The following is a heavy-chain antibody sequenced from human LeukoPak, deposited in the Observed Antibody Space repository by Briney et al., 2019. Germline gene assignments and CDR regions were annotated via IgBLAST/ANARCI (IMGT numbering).Heavy chain of an antibody. J-gene: IGHJ4*02. CDR2: ISSSSSYI. CDR3: ARAQHSGYERYQYYFDY. Sequence: GGSLRLSCAASGFTFSSYSMNWVRQAPGKGLEWVSSISSSSSYIYYADSVKGRFTISRDNAKNSLYLQMNSLRAEDTAVYYCARAQHSGYERYQYYFDYWGQGTLVTVSS. CDR1: GFTFSSYS. D-gene: IGHD5-12*01. V-gene: IGHV3-21*01.